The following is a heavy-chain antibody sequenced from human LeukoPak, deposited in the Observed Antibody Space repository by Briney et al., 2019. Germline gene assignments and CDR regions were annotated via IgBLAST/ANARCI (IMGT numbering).Heavy chain of an antibody. CDR3: ARGPGKASFDY. J-gene: IGHJ4*02. CDR2: IFSGGST. V-gene: IGHV3-53*01. D-gene: IGHD3-10*01. Sequence: GGSLRLSCADSGLTISNNWMSWVRQAPGKGLEWVSVIFSGGSTYYADSVKGRFTISRDKSNNTLYLQMNSLRAEDTAVYYCARGPGKASFDYWGQGTLVTVSS. CDR1: GLTISNNW.